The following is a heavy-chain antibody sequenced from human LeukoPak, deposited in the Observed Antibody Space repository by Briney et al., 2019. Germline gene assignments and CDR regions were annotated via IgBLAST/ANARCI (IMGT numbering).Heavy chain of an antibody. CDR3: ARDFTPEWFDIH. V-gene: IGHV3-30*04. CDR1: GLAFSSYS. D-gene: IGHD3-3*01. J-gene: IGHJ4*02. Sequence: GRSLRLSCVASGLAFSSYSMHWVRQAPGKGLEWVGVISYDGSDEYYTDSVKGRFTISRDNSKNTVYLQMNSLRADGTAVYYCARDFTPEWFDIHWGQGTLVTVSS. CDR2: ISYDGSDE.